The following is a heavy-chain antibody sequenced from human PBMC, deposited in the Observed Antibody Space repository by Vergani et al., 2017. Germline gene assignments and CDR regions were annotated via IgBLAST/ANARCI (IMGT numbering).Heavy chain of an antibody. CDR2: IYYSGST. Sequence: QLQLQESGPGLVKPSETLSLTCTVSGGSISSSSYYWGWIRQPPGKGLEWIGSIYYSGSTYYNPSLKSRVTISVDTSKNQFSLKLSSVTAADTAVYYCGRRPWPYSSGWYYFDYWGQGTLVTVSS. V-gene: IGHV4-39*01. D-gene: IGHD6-19*01. CDR3: GRRPWPYSSGWYYFDY. CDR1: GGSISSSSYY. J-gene: IGHJ4*02.